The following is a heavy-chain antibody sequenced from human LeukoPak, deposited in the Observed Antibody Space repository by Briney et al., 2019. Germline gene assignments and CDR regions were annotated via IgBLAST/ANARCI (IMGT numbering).Heavy chain of an antibody. Sequence: GASVKVSGKASGYTFTSYGISWVRQAPGQGLEWMGWISAYNGNTNYAQKLQGRVTMTTDTSTSTAYMELRSLRSDDTAVYYCARDGGGYYDFWSGYYNYWFDPWGQGTLVTVSS. D-gene: IGHD3-3*01. V-gene: IGHV1-18*01. CDR1: GYTFTSYG. J-gene: IGHJ5*02. CDR2: ISAYNGNT. CDR3: ARDGGGYYDFWSGYYNYWFDP.